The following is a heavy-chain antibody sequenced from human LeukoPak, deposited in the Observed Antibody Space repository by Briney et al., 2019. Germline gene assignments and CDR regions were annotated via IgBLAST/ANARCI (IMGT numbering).Heavy chain of an antibody. CDR2: INPNSGGT. D-gene: IGHD2-2*01. J-gene: IGHJ5*02. V-gene: IGHV1-2*02. CDR3: ARQFSSSSLWFDP. Sequence: ASVKVSCEASGYTFTGYYMHWVRQAPGQGLEWMGWINPNSGGTNYAQKFQGRVTMTRDTSINTAYMELSSLRSDDTAVYYCARQFSSSSLWFDPWGQGTLVTVSS. CDR1: GYTFTGYY.